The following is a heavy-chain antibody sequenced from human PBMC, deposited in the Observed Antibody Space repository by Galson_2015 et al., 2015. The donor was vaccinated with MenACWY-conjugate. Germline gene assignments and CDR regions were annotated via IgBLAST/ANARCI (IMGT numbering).Heavy chain of an antibody. V-gene: IGHV5-10-1*01. J-gene: IGHJ6*03. CDR3: ARHPITGTGGYYYYYMDV. D-gene: IGHD1-20*01. CDR1: GYSFTSYW. Sequence: QSGAEVKKPGESLRISCKGSGYSFTSYWISWVRQMPGKGLEWMGRIDPSDSYTNYSPSFQGHVTISADKSISTAYLQWSSLKASDTAMYYCARHPITGTGGYYYYYMDVWGKGTTVTVSS. CDR2: IDPSDSYT.